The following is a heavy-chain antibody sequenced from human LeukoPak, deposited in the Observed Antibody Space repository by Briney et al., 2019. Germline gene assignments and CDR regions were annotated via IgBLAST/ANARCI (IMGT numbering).Heavy chain of an antibody. J-gene: IGHJ3*02. V-gene: IGHV1-69*13. D-gene: IGHD6-6*01. CDR3: ALHEARIAARLFAFDI. CDR1: GGTLNTYA. CDR2: IIPVFGQE. Sequence: ASVKVSCKASGGTLNTYAINWVRQAPGQGLEWMGWIIPVFGQEKYAQKFQGRVTINADESASTAYMELRSLRSDDTAVYYCALHEARIAARLFAFDIWGQGTMVTVSS.